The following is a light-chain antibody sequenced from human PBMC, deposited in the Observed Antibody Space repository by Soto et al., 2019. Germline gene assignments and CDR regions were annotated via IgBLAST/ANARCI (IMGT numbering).Light chain of an antibody. CDR2: EAS. V-gene: IGKV1-5*03. CDR1: QNISNW. CDR3: QQYNTFSWT. J-gene: IGKJ1*01. Sequence: DFAMTQSPSTLSASIGDRVTITCRASQNISNWLAWYQQKPGRAPQFLIYEASRLETGVPSRFSGSGSGTEFTLTISSLQPDDFATYYCQQYNTFSWTFGQGTKVEIK.